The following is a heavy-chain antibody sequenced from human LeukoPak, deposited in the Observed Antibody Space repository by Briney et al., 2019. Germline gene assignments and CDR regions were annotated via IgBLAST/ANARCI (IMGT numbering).Heavy chain of an antibody. Sequence: SETLSLTCTVSGGSISSYYWSWIRQPPGKGLEWIGYIYCSGSTNYNPSHKSRVTISVDTSKNQFSLKLSSVTAADTAVYYCARIAVAGTDWFDPWGQGTLVTVSS. D-gene: IGHD6-19*01. CDR1: GGSISSYY. J-gene: IGHJ5*02. CDR3: ARIAVAGTDWFDP. CDR2: IYCSGST. V-gene: IGHV4-59*01.